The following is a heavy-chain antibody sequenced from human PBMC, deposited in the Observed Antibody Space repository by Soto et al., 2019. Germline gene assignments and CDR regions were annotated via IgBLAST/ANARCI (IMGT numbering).Heavy chain of an antibody. CDR1: GGSISSNKW. D-gene: IGHD2-2*01. Sequence: SAPLSLTCAVYGGSISSNKWGSLVRQRPGKGLEWIGEIYHSGSTNYNPSLKSRVTISLDKSKNQFSLKLTSVTAADSAVYYCARDDHIVVVPTSLGAMDVWGQGTTVTVSS. J-gene: IGHJ6*02. CDR3: ARDDHIVVVPTSLGAMDV. V-gene: IGHV4-4*02. CDR2: IYHSGST.